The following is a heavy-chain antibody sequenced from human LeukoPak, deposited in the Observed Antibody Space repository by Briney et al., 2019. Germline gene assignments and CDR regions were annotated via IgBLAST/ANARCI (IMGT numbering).Heavy chain of an antibody. CDR2: INHSGST. D-gene: IGHD3-22*01. J-gene: IGHJ3*02. CDR1: GGSFSGYY. V-gene: IGHV4-34*01. CDR3: ARHYSYYYDSSGYLRAFDI. Sequence: PSETLSLTCAVYGGSFSGYYWSWIRQPPGKGLEWIGEINHSGSTNYNPSLKSRVTISVDTSKNQFSLKLSSVTAADTAVYYCARHYSYYYDSSGYLRAFDIWGQGTMVTVSS.